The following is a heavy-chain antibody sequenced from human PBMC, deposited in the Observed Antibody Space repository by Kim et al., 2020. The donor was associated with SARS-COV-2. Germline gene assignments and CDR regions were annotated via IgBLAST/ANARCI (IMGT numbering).Heavy chain of an antibody. V-gene: IGHV4-34*01. J-gene: IGHJ5*02. CDR1: GGSFSGYY. CDR3: ARGRRDSRYCSGDRCSFWFDP. D-gene: IGHD2-15*01. Sequence: SETLSLTCAVYGGSFSGYYWSCIRQPPGKGLEWIGEINHSGTTNYNPSLKSRVTISVDTSKNQFSLKLSSVTAADTAVYYCARGRRDSRYCSGDRCSFWFDPWGQGTLVTVSS. CDR2: INHSGTT.